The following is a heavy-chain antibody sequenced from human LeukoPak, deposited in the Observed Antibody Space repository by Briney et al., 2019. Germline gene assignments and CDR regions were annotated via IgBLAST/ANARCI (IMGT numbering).Heavy chain of an antibody. Sequence: PGGSLRLSCAASGFTFSSYSMNWVRQAPGKGLEWVSYISSSSSTIYYADSVKGRFTISRDNAKNSLYLQMNSLRAEDTAVYYCAKDRLAAITPIPEYWGQGTLVTVSS. V-gene: IGHV3-48*01. CDR1: GFTFSSYS. J-gene: IGHJ4*02. CDR3: AKDRLAAITPIPEY. D-gene: IGHD2-2*02. CDR2: ISSSSSTI.